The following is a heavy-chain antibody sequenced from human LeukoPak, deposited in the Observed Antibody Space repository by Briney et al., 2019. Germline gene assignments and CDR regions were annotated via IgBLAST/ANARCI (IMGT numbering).Heavy chain of an antibody. CDR2: IYGGGST. J-gene: IGHJ6*02. CDR3: ARDLLDYGMDV. Sequence: GGSLRLSCAASGFTVSSNYMSWVRQAPGKGLEWVSVIYGGGSTYYADSVKGRFTISRDNSKNTLYLQMNSLRAEDTAVYYCARDLLDYGMDVWGQGTTVTVSS. CDR1: GFTVSSNY. V-gene: IGHV3-66*01. D-gene: IGHD2/OR15-2a*01.